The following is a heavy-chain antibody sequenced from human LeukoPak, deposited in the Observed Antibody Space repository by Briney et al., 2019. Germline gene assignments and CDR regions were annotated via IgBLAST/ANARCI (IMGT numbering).Heavy chain of an antibody. V-gene: IGHV3-21*01. J-gene: IGHJ6*03. CDR2: ISSSSSYI. D-gene: IGHD3-10*01. CDR3: ARGYRGYYYGSGSLGYYYYMDV. Sequence: GGSLRLSCAASGFTFSSYSMNWVRQAPGKGLEWVSSISSSSSYIYYADSVKGRFTISRDNSKNTLYLQMNSLRAEDTAVYYCARGYRGYYYGSGSLGYYYYMDVWGKGTTVTVSS. CDR1: GFTFSSYS.